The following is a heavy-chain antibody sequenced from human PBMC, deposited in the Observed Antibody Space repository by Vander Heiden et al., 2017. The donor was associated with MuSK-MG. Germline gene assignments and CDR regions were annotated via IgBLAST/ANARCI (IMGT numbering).Heavy chain of an antibody. J-gene: IGHJ3*01. Sequence: QVQLQQSGPGLVKPSQTLSLTCAISGDRVFSNRLTWNWIRQSPSRGLEWLGRTYYRSNKWYKDYAVSVKSRITINPDTSKNQFSLQLNSVTPEDTAVYYCARDLPDWPPLIDAFDLWGQGTMVTVSS. V-gene: IGHV6-1*01. D-gene: IGHD3-9*01. CDR2: TYYRSNKWYK. CDR1: GDRVFSNRLT. CDR3: ARDLPDWPPLIDAFDL.